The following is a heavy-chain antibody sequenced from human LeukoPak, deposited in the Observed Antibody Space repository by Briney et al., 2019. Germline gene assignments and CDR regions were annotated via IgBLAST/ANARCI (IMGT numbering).Heavy chain of an antibody. D-gene: IGHD3-3*01. Sequence: PGGSLRLSCAASRFTFSSYAMNWVRQAPGKGLEWVAAISGSGGSTFYADSVKGRFTISRHNSKNTLYLQMNSLRAEDTAVYYCAKDLNYDFWSGLDAFHIWGQGTMVTVSS. CDR3: AKDLNYDFWSGLDAFHI. CDR1: RFTFSSYA. V-gene: IGHV3-23*01. CDR2: ISGSGGST. J-gene: IGHJ3*02.